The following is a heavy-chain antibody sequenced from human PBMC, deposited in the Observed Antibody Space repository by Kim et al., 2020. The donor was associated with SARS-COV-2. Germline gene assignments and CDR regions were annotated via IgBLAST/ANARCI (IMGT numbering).Heavy chain of an antibody. CDR1: GYTFTSYG. V-gene: IGHV1-18*01. CDR3: ARDDYYDSSGYYYPADY. J-gene: IGHJ4*02. Sequence: ASVKVSCKASGYTFTSYGISWVRQAPGQGLEWMGWISAYNGNTNYAQKLQGRVTMTTDTSTSTAYMELRSLRSDDTAVYYCARDDYYDSSGYYYPADYWGQGTLVTVSS. CDR2: ISAYNGNT. D-gene: IGHD3-22*01.